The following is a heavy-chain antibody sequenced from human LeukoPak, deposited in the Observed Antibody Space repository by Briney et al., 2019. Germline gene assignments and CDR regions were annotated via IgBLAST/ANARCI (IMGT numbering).Heavy chain of an antibody. J-gene: IGHJ4*02. V-gene: IGHV4-59*01. D-gene: IGHD5-18*01. CDR3: ARADGYSYYFDY. Sequence: ASETLSLTCTVSGGSISSYYWSWIRQPPGKGLEWIGFIYYSGSANYNPSLRSRVTISVDTSKNQFSLKLTSVTAADTAVYYCARADGYSYYFDYWGQGTLLTVSS. CDR2: IYYSGSA. CDR1: GGSISSYY.